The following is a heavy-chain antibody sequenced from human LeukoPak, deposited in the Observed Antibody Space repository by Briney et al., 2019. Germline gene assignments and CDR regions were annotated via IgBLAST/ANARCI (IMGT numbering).Heavy chain of an antibody. J-gene: IGHJ4*02. CDR3: AKDAEGYYDSSGPFDC. Sequence: GRSLRLSCAASGFTFDDYAMHWVRQAPGKGLEWVSGISWNSGSIGYADSVKGRFTISRDNAKNSLYLQMNSLRAEDMALYYCAKDAEGYYDSSGPFDCWGQGTLVTVSS. CDR1: GFTFDDYA. D-gene: IGHD3-22*01. V-gene: IGHV3-9*03. CDR2: ISWNSGSI.